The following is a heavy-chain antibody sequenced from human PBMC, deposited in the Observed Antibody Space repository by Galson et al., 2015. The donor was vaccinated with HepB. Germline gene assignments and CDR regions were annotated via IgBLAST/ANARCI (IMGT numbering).Heavy chain of an antibody. CDR2: IYPGDSDT. J-gene: IGHJ4*02. Sequence: QSGAEVKKPGESLKISCKASGYRFTAYWIGWVRQMPGKGLEWMGIIYPGDSDTRYSPSFQGQVTISTDKFTSSAYLQWSSLQASDTAMYYCARGPDYFDRTGYSEPLDDWGQGTLVTVSS. D-gene: IGHD3-22*01. CDR1: GYRFTAYW. CDR3: ARGPDYFDRTGYSEPLDD. V-gene: IGHV5-51*01.